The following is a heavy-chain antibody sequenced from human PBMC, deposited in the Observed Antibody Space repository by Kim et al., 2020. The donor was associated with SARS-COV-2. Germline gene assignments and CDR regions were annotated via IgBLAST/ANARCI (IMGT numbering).Heavy chain of an antibody. J-gene: IGHJ4*02. D-gene: IGHD3-10*01. CDR1: GFTFSSYG. CDR3: AKGGLRGRLYGSGSYPNFDY. Sequence: GGSLRLSCAASGFTFSSYGMHWVRQAPGKGLEWVAVISYDGSNKYYADSVKGRFTISRDNSKNTLYLQMNSLRAEDTAVYYCAKGGLRGRLYGSGSYPNFDYWGQGTLVTVSS. V-gene: IGHV3-30*18. CDR2: ISYDGSNK.